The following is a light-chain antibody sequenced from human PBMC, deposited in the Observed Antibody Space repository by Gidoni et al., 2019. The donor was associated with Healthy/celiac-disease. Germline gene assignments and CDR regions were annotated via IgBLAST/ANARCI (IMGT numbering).Light chain of an antibody. V-gene: IGKV3-20*01. J-gene: IGKJ1*01. Sequence: EIVLTQYPGTLSLSPGERATLSCRASQSVSSSYLAWYQQKPGQAPRLLIYGASSRAAGIPAMFSGSGSGTDFTLTISRLEPDDFAVYYCQQYGSSPLTFGQGTKVEIK. CDR3: QQYGSSPLT. CDR1: QSVSSSY. CDR2: GAS.